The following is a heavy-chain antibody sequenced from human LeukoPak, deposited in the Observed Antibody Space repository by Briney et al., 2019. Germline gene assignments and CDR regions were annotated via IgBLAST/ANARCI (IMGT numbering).Heavy chain of an antibody. D-gene: IGHD4-17*01. J-gene: IGHJ4*02. V-gene: IGHV1-3*01. Sequence: EASVKVSCKASGYTFTSYAMHWVRQAPGQRLEWMGWINAGNGNTKYSQKFQGRVTITRDTSASTVNMELSSLRSEDTAVYYCARGDDDGDSWFDYWGQGTLVTVSS. CDR3: ARGDDDGDSWFDY. CDR1: GYTFTSYA. CDR2: INAGNGNT.